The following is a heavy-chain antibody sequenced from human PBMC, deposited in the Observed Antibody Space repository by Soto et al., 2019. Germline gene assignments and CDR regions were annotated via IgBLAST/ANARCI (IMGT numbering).Heavy chain of an antibody. D-gene: IGHD6-13*01. J-gene: IGHJ5*02. CDR1: RYPFTSYG. CDR3: ARDKGAAAGIQGHNWFDP. CDR2: ISAYNGNT. Sequence: GGSVKVCCKASRYPFTSYGIRLVRQAPGQGLEWMGWISAYNGNTNYAQKLQGRVTMTTDTSTSTAYMELRRLRSDDTAVYYCARDKGAAAGIQGHNWFDPWGQGTMVTVSS. V-gene: IGHV1-18*04.